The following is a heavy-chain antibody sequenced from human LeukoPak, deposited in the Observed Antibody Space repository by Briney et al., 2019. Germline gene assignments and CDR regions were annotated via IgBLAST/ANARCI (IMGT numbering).Heavy chain of an antibody. Sequence: PGGSLRLSCAASGFTFSDYYMSWIRQAPGKGLEWVSYITTSGSSTYYADSVKGRFTISRDNAKNSLYLQMNSLRAEDTAVYYCAKAGGVVGAAAGDYWGQGTLVTVSS. D-gene: IGHD1-26*01. CDR3: AKAGGVVGAAAGDY. J-gene: IGHJ4*02. CDR2: ITTSGSST. CDR1: GFTFSDYY. V-gene: IGHV3-11*01.